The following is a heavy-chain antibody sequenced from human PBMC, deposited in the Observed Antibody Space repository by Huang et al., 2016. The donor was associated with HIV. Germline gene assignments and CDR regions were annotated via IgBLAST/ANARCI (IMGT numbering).Heavy chain of an antibody. J-gene: IGHJ3*02. CDR3: AKVWFGEFDAFDI. Sequence: EVQLGQSGAEVKKTGESLQIYCKGSGYSFTSYWIGWVGQMPGQGLDWMGIIYPEDAHTRYSTSLQGQVTIAADKSSSTAYLHWSSLKASDTSMYYCAKVWFGEFDAFDIWGQGTMVTVSS. CDR1: GYSFTSYW. D-gene: IGHD3-10*01. V-gene: IGHV5-51*01. CDR2: IYPEDAHT.